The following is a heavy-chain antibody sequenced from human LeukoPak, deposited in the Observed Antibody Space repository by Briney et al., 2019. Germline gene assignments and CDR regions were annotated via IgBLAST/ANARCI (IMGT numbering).Heavy chain of an antibody. CDR2: IYPGDSDT. Sequence: GESLKISCKGSGYSFTSYWIGWVRQMPGKGLEWMGIIYPGDSDTRYSPSFQGQVTISADKSISTAYLQWSRLKASDTAMYYCARLYPTAYCSGGSCSTRDAFDIWGQGTMVTVSS. D-gene: IGHD2-15*01. CDR3: ARLYPTAYCSGGSCSTRDAFDI. CDR1: GYSFTSYW. J-gene: IGHJ3*02. V-gene: IGHV5-51*01.